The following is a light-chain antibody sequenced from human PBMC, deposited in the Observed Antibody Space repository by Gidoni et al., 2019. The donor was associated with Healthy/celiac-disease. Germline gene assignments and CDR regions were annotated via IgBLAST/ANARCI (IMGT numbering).Light chain of an antibody. J-gene: IGLJ2*01. V-gene: IGLV1-40*01. Sequence: QSVLTQPPSVSGAPGQRVTISCTGSSSNLGAGYDVQWYQQLPGTAPKLLIYGNSNRPSGVPDRFSGSKSGTSASLAITGLQAEDEADYYCQSYDSSLSAYVVFGGGTKLTVL. CDR2: GNS. CDR3: QSYDSSLSAYVV. CDR1: SSNLGAGYD.